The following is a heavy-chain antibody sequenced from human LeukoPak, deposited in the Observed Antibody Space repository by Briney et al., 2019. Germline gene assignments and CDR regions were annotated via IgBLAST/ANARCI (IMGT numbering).Heavy chain of an antibody. Sequence: GGSLRLSYTASGFTFSSYWMSWVRQAPGKGLEWVANIKQDGSEKDYVDSVKGRFTISRDNSKNMLYLQMNSLRAEDTAVYYCARDVSKSWRYFDYWGQGTLVTVSS. CDR1: GFTFSSYW. D-gene: IGHD3-16*02. V-gene: IGHV3-7*01. CDR3: ARDVSKSWRYFDY. J-gene: IGHJ4*02. CDR2: IKQDGSEK.